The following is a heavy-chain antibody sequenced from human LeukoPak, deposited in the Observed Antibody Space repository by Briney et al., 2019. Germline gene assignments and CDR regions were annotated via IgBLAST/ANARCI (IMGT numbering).Heavy chain of an antibody. CDR2: IYSGGST. D-gene: IGHD3/OR15-3a*01. V-gene: IGHV3-66*02. CDR1: GFTVNNNY. J-gene: IGHJ4*02. Sequence: GGSLRLSCAASGFTVNNNYMSWVRQAPGKGLEWVSVIYSGGSTYYADSVEGRFTISRDKSKNTLYLQMNSLRVEDTAVYYCARDLDWYWGQGTLVTVSS. CDR3: ARDLDWY.